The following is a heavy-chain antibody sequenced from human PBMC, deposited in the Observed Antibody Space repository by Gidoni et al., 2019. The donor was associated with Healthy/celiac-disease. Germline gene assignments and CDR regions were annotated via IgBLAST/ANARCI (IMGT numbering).Heavy chain of an antibody. Sequence: GKGLEWIGEIYHSGSTNYNPSLKSRVTISVDKSKNQFSLKLSSVTAADTAVYYCARVRGYDYSNWFDPWGQGTLVTVSS. V-gene: IGHV4-4*02. D-gene: IGHD4-4*01. CDR3: ARVRGYDYSNWFDP. J-gene: IGHJ5*02. CDR2: IYHSGST.